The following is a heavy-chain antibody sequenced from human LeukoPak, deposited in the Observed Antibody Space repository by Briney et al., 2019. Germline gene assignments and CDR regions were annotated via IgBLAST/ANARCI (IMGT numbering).Heavy chain of an antibody. D-gene: IGHD3-16*02. CDR1: GFTFSTYS. Sequence: GGSLRLSCAASGFTFSTYSMHWVRQAPGEGLVWVSRNADSVKGRFTISRDNSKNTLYLQMNSLRAEDTAVYYCAKDGPQVSAMDVWGQGTTVTVSS. J-gene: IGHJ6*02. CDR3: AKDGPQVSAMDV. V-gene: IGHV3-23*01.